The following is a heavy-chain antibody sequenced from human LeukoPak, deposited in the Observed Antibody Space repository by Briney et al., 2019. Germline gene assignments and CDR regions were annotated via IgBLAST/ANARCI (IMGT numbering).Heavy chain of an antibody. CDR3: ARQGIVATAFDY. Sequence: SETLSLTCTVSGGSISSSSYYWGWIRQPPGKGLEWIGSIYYSGSTYYNPSLKSRVTISVDTSKNQFSLKLISVTAADTAVYYCARQGIVATAFDYWGQGTLVTVSS. CDR1: GGSISSSSYY. CDR2: IYYSGST. J-gene: IGHJ4*02. V-gene: IGHV4-39*01. D-gene: IGHD5-12*01.